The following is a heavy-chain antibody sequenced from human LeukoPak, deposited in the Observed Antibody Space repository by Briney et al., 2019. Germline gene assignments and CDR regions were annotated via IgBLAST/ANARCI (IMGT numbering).Heavy chain of an antibody. CDR2: TYYRSKWYN. D-gene: IGHD3-10*01. Sequence: SQTLSLTCAISGDSVSSNSAAWNWIRQSPSRGLEWLGRTYYRSKWYNDYVVSVKSRITINPDTSKNQFSLQLNSVTPEDTAVYYCARGSSRLGTMVRGVINRKYNWFDPWGQGTLVTVSS. J-gene: IGHJ5*02. CDR1: GDSVSSNSAA. V-gene: IGHV6-1*01. CDR3: ARGSSRLGTMVRGVINRKYNWFDP.